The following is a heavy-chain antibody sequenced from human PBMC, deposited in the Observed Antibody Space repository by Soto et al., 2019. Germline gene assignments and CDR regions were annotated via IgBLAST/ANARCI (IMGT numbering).Heavy chain of an antibody. D-gene: IGHD5-12*01. CDR1: GGTFSSYA. CDR2: IIPIFGTA. J-gene: IGHJ4*02. Sequence: SVTVSCKASGGTFSSYAISWVRQAPGQGLEWMGGIIPIFGTANYAQKFQGRVTITADESTSTAYMELSSLRSEDTAVYYGARDDGDGFPVDYWGQGTLVTVSS. V-gene: IGHV1-69*13. CDR3: ARDDGDGFPVDY.